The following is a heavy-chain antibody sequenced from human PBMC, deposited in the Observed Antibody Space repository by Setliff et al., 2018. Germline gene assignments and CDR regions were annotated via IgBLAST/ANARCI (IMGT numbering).Heavy chain of an antibody. CDR3: AKGFDYGSGIRDY. V-gene: IGHV3-23*01. CDR2: ISASGDTT. Sequence: HPSETLSLSCAASGFTFSTYDMSWVRQAPGKGLEWVSAISASGDTTYYADSVRGRFTISRDNPKNTLYLQMNGLRAEDTAVYYCAKGFDYGSGIRDYWGQGTPVTVSS. CDR1: GFTFSTYD. J-gene: IGHJ4*02. D-gene: IGHD3-10*01.